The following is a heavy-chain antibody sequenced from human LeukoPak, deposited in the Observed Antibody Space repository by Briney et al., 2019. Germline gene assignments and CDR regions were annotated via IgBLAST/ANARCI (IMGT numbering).Heavy chain of an antibody. J-gene: IGHJ2*01. CDR3: ARVVAVAGEWYFDL. D-gene: IGHD6-19*01. CDR2: IFHTGGT. Sequence: SETLSLTCTVSGDSISSGNYWGWIRQPPGKGLEWIRSIFHTGGTYFNLSLKSRVTISVDTSKNQFSLRLSSVTAADTAVYYCARVVAVAGEWYFDLWGRGTLATVSS. V-gene: IGHV4-38-2*02. CDR1: GDSISSGNY.